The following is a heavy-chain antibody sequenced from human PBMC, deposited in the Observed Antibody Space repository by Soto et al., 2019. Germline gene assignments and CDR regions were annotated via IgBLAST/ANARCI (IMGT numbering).Heavy chain of an antibody. CDR1: GFTVSSNY. V-gene: IGHV3-53*04. CDR3: ARVGADGSGSYYYYYYYMDV. Sequence: GGSLRLSCAASGFTVSSNYMSWVRQAPGKGLEWVSVIYSGGSTYYADSVKGRFTISRHNSKNTLYLQMNSLRAEDTAVYYCARVGADGSGSYYYYYYYMDVWGKGTTVTVSS. J-gene: IGHJ6*03. D-gene: IGHD3-10*01. CDR2: IYSGGST.